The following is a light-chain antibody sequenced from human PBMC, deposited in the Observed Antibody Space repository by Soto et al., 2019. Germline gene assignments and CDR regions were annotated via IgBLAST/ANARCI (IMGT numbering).Light chain of an antibody. V-gene: IGKV1-5*01. CDR1: QSIGRW. CDR2: DAS. J-gene: IGKJ1*01. Sequence: DIQMTQSPSTLSASVGDRVTITCRASQSIGRWLAWYQQKPGKAPKVLIYDASTLKSGVSSRFSGSGSGTDFTLTISSLRPDDFAIYYCQQYNSYWTFGQGTKV. CDR3: QQYNSYWT.